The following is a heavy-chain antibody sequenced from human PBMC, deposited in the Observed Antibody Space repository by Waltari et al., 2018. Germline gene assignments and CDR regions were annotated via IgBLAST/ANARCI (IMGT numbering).Heavy chain of an antibody. CDR3: ARGPVSGSGSYYVGDY. J-gene: IGHJ4*02. CDR2: ISPEGSGA. D-gene: IGHD1-26*01. Sequence: EVQLVESGGGLVQPGGSLRLACAASGLTFSSYWMHWVRQVPGKGLVWVSRISPEGSGANYADSVQGRFTSSRDNAKNILYLQMNSLRAEDTAVYYCARGPVSGSGSYYVGDYWGQGTLVTVSS. CDR1: GLTFSSYW. V-gene: IGHV3-74*01.